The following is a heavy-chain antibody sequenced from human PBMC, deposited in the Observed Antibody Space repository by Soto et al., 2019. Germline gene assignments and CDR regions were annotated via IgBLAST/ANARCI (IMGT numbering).Heavy chain of an antibody. Sequence: GASVKVSCKASGYTFTSYGISWVRQAPGQGLEWMGWISAYNGNTNYAQKLQGRVTMTTDTSTSTAHMELRSLRSDDTAVYYCALSPPDYDLWSGSVIGYWGQGTLVTVSS. V-gene: IGHV1-18*01. CDR2: ISAYNGNT. D-gene: IGHD3-3*01. J-gene: IGHJ4*02. CDR1: GYTFTSYG. CDR3: ALSPPDYDLWSGSVIGY.